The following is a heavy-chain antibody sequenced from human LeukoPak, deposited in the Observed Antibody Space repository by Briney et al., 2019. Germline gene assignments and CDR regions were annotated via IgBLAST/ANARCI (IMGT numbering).Heavy chain of an antibody. CDR1: GFTFSSYS. J-gene: IGHJ4*02. D-gene: IGHD6-19*01. V-gene: IGHV3-21*01. CDR2: ISGSSSYI. Sequence: GGSLRLSCAASGFTFSSYSMNWVRQAPGKGLEWLSSISGSSSYIYYADSVKGRFTISRDNARISLYLQMNSLRAEDTAVYYCARTGIAVAGLDYWGQGTLVTVSS. CDR3: ARTGIAVAGLDY.